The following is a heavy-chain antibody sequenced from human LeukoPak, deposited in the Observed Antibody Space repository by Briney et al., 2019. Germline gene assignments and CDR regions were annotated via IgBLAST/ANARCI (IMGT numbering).Heavy chain of an antibody. Sequence: GGSLRLSCAASGLAFSSYAMTWVRQPPGKGLEWVSAISGSGGSTYYADSVKGRFTISRDNSKNTLCLQMNSLRAEDTAVYYCARGVEPLAANTLAYWGQGTLVTVSS. CDR3: ARGVEPLAANTLAY. V-gene: IGHV3-23*01. D-gene: IGHD1-14*01. J-gene: IGHJ4*02. CDR1: GLAFSSYA. CDR2: ISGSGGST.